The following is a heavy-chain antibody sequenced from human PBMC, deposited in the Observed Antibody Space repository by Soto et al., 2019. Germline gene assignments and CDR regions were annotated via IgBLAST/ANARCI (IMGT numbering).Heavy chain of an antibody. J-gene: IGHJ3*02. CDR2: IKSKTDGGTT. CDR3: TTVTDFWSGYYSLGDAFDI. V-gene: IGHV3-15*01. D-gene: IGHD3-3*01. Sequence: GSLRLSCAASGFTFSNAWMSWVRQAPGKGLEWVGRIKSKTDGGTTDYAAPVKGRFTISRDDSKNTLYLQMNSLKTEDTAVHYCTTVTDFWSGYYSLGDAFDIWGQGTMVTVSS. CDR1: GFTFSNAW.